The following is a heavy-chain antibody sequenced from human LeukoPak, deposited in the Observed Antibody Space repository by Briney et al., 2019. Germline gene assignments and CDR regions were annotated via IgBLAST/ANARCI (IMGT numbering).Heavy chain of an antibody. CDR3: ARDLVVVVPAAIRYYYYGMDV. CDR2: IKQDGSEK. D-gene: IGHD2-2*01. Sequence: ETLSLTCTVSGGSISSSSYYWGWVRQAPGKGLEWVANIKQDGSEKYYVDSVKGRFTISRDNAKNSLYLQMNSLRAEDTAVYYCARDLVVVVPAAIRYYYYGMDVWGQGTTVTVSS. CDR1: GGSISSSSYY. V-gene: IGHV3-7*01. J-gene: IGHJ6*02.